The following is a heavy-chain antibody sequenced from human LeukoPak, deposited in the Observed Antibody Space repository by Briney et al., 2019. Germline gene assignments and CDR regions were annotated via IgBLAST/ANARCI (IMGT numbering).Heavy chain of an antibody. CDR3: AREGGPYRPLDY. J-gene: IGHJ4*02. CDR1: GGSITSTNY. V-gene: IGHV4-4*02. CDR2: VNLQGST. Sequence: SSGTLSLTCGVSGGSITSTNYWTWVRQPPGKGLEWIGEVNLQGSTNYNPSLMGRVAISVDMSENHISLQLTSVTAADTAVYYCAREGGPYRPLDYSGQGTLVTVSS.